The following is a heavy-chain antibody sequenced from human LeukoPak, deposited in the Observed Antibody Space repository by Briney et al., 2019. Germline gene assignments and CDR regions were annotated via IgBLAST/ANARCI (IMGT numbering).Heavy chain of an antibody. CDR2: IYPGDSET. J-gene: IGHJ5*02. Sequence: GESLKISCKGSGYSFTSYWIGWVRQMPGKGLEWMGIIYPGDSETRYSPSFQGQVTISADKSISTVYLQWSSLKASDTAMYYCVRSEQQLVLWWFDPWGQGTLVTVSS. CDR3: VRSEQQLVLWWFDP. CDR1: GYSFTSYW. D-gene: IGHD6-13*01. V-gene: IGHV5-51*01.